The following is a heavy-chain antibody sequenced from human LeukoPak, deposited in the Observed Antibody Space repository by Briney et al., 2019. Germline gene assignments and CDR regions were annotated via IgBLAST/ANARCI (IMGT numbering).Heavy chain of an antibody. CDR2: FSGSGGGT. CDR1: GFTFSNYW. J-gene: IGHJ4*02. V-gene: IGHV3-23*01. CDR3: ARSGYNRFDY. D-gene: IGHD5-24*01. Sequence: GGSLRLSCAASGFTFSNYWMSWVRQAPGKGLEWVSAFSGSGGGTYYADSVKGRFTISRDNSKSTLYLQMTSLRAEDTAVYYCARSGYNRFDYWGQGTLVTVSS.